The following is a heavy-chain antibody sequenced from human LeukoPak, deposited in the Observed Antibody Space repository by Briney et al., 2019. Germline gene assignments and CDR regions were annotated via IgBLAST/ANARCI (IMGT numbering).Heavy chain of an antibody. Sequence: PGGSLRLSCVASGFTFSTYAMSWVRWTPGKGLEWVSAITGGGGTTYYADSVKGRFTISRDNSKNTLYLQMNSLRAGDTAVYYCAKDPPILRWSFDFWGQGTLVTVSS. CDR3: AKDPPILRWSFDF. J-gene: IGHJ4*02. D-gene: IGHD4-23*01. V-gene: IGHV3-23*01. CDR1: GFTFSTYA. CDR2: ITGGGGTT.